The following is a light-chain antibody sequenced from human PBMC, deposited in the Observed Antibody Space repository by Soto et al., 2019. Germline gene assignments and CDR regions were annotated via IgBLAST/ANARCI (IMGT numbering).Light chain of an antibody. CDR1: SSDIGDYDY. Sequence: QSVLTQPRSVSGSPGQSLTISCSGSSSDIGDYDYVSWYQQHPGKAPTLLIYGVTKRPSGVPDRFSGSKSGDTAPLTISGLQAGDEGNYYCSSYVVSNSLYVFGTGTKVTVL. V-gene: IGLV2-11*01. CDR3: SSYVVSNSLYV. J-gene: IGLJ1*01. CDR2: GVT.